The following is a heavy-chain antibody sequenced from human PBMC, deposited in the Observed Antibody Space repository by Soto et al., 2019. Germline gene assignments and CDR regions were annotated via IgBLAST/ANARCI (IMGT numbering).Heavy chain of an antibody. CDR2: IIPISGTA. V-gene: IGHV1-69*01. Sequence: QVQLVQSGAEVKKPGSSVKVSCKASGGTFSSYAISWVRQAPGQGLEWMGGIIPISGTANYAQKFQGRVPITADESTSTDYMELSSLRSEDTAVYYCARSQGSSTSLEIYYYYYYGMDVWGQWTTVTVSS. CDR1: GGTFSSYA. CDR3: ARSQGSSTSLEIYYYYYYGMDV. D-gene: IGHD2-2*01. J-gene: IGHJ6*02.